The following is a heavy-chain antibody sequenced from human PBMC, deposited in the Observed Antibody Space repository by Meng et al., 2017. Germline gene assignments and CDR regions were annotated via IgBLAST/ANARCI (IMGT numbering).Heavy chain of an antibody. Sequence: GGSLSLSCAASGFTCSTYAMSWVRQAAGKGLEWVSAISGSDSSTYYTDSVKGRFTICRDHSKNTLYLQMNSLRAEDTAVYYCAKDDAAAAIYSIDSWGQGTLVTVSS. CDR1: GFTCSTYA. CDR3: AKDDAAAAIYSIDS. V-gene: IGHV3-23*01. D-gene: IGHD2-2*01. CDR2: ISGSDSST. J-gene: IGHJ5*01.